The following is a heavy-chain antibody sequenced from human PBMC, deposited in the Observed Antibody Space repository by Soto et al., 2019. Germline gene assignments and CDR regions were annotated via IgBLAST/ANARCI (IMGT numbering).Heavy chain of an antibody. V-gene: IGHV3-30-3*01. CDR3: AREYAPPRNYYGMDV. Sequence: QVQLVESGGGVVQPGRSLRLSCAASGFTFSSYAMHWVRQAPGKGLEWVAVISYDGSNKYYADSVKGRFTISRDNSKNTLYLQMNSLRAEDTAVYYCAREYAPPRNYYGMDVWGQGTTVTVSS. CDR1: GFTFSSYA. CDR2: ISYDGSNK. J-gene: IGHJ6*02.